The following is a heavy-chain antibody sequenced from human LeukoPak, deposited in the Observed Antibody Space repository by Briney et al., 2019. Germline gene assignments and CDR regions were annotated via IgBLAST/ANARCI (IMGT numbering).Heavy chain of an antibody. J-gene: IGHJ6*02. CDR1: GFTFSSYG. Sequence: GRSLRLSCAASGFTFSSYGMHWVRQAPGKGLEWVAVIWYDGSNKYYADSVKGRFTISRDNSKNTLYLQMNSLRAEDTAVYYCARDLRAPYGDLHYYYYGMDVWGQGTTVTVSS. V-gene: IGHV3-33*08. CDR2: IWYDGSNK. D-gene: IGHD4-17*01. CDR3: ARDLRAPYGDLHYYYYGMDV.